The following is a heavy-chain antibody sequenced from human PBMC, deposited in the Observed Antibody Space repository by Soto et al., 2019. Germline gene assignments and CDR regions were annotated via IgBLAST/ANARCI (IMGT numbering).Heavy chain of an antibody. J-gene: IGHJ6*02. CDR3: ARTRSFTLGFYYDGMDV. CDR2: IYPGDSDT. CDR1: GYSFASYW. Sequence: GESLKISCQGSGYSFASYWIGWVRQMPGKDLEWMGTIYPGDSDTRYSPSFQGQVTIPADKSLRTAYLQWTSLKASDTALYYCARTRSFTLGFYYDGMDVWGQGTTVTVS. D-gene: IGHD6-6*01. V-gene: IGHV5-51*01.